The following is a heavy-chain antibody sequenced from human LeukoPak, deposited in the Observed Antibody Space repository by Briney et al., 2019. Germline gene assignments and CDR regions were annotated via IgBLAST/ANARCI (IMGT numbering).Heavy chain of an antibody. CDR2: IYPGDSDT. CDR1: GYSSTSYW. D-gene: IGHD4-11*01. V-gene: IGHV5-51*01. J-gene: IGHJ4*02. CDR3: ARVGGTTVTPTDFDY. Sequence: GESLKISCKGSGYSSTSYWIGWVRQMPGKGLEWMGIIYPGDSDTRYSPSFQGQVTISADKSISTAYLQWSSLKASDTAMYYCARVGGTTVTPTDFDYWGQGTLVTVSS.